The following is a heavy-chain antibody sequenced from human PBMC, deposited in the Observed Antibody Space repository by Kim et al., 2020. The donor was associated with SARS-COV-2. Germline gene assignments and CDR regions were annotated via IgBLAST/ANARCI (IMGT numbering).Heavy chain of an antibody. D-gene: IGHD6-19*01. CDR2: MNPNSGNT. Sequence: ASVKVSCKASGYTFTSYDINWVRQATGQGLEWMGWMNPNSGNTGYAQKFQGRVTMTRNTSISTAYMELSSLRSEDTAVYYCAYSSGFLPDAFDIWGQGTMVTVSS. V-gene: IGHV1-8*01. J-gene: IGHJ3*02. CDR3: AYSSGFLPDAFDI. CDR1: GYTFTSYD.